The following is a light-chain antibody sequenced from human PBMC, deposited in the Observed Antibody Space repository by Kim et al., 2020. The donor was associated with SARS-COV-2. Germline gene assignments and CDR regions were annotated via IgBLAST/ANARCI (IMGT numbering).Light chain of an antibody. CDR3: QQSNTLPSS. CDR1: HGGNYW. V-gene: IGKV1-12*02. J-gene: IGKJ2*03. CDR2: AAS. Sequence: SGGGGARVTITARASHGGNYWVGWQQQQQGKAPKLMIYAASSLQNGAPSRFSGSGSGTDLPITINSLPPEDSATYYCQQSNTLPSSFGQGTKLEI.